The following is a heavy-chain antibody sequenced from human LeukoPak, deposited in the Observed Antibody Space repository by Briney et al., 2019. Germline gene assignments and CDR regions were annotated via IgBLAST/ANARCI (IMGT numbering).Heavy chain of an antibody. V-gene: IGHV3-15*01. CDR1: GFTLSEAW. CDR2: VKNKVGGGTT. D-gene: IGHD3-16*02. CDR3: TTDGLSY. Sequence: GGSLRLSCAASGFTLSEAWMSWVRQAPAPGKGLEWVGRVKNKVGGGTTDYAAPVKGRFTISRDDSKNTLYLQMNSLKTEDTAVYYCTTDGLSYWGQGTLVTVSS. J-gene: IGHJ4*02.